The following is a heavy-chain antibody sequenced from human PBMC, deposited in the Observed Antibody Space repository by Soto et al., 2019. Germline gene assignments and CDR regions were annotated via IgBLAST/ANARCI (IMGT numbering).Heavy chain of an antibody. Sequence: ASVKVSCKASGYTFTSYYMHWVRQAPGQGLEWMGIINPSGGSTSYAQKFQGRVTMTRDTSTSTVYMELSSLRSEDTAVYYCARDRKISTTGTSSLVNWGQGTLVTISS. CDR2: INPSGGST. D-gene: IGHD1-1*01. V-gene: IGHV1-46*01. CDR1: GYTFTSYY. CDR3: ARDRKISTTGTSSLVN. J-gene: IGHJ4*02.